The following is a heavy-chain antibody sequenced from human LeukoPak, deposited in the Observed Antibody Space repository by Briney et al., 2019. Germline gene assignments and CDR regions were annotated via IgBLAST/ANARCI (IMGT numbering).Heavy chain of an antibody. D-gene: IGHD6-19*01. Sequence: GASVQVSCKASGYTFTSYYMHWVRQAPGQGLEWMGWINPNSGGTNYAQKFQGRVTMTRDTSISTAYMELSRLRSDDTAVYYCARVSSGWYFDYWGQGTLVTVSS. CDR1: GYTFTSYY. J-gene: IGHJ4*02. V-gene: IGHV1-2*02. CDR2: INPNSGGT. CDR3: ARVSSGWYFDY.